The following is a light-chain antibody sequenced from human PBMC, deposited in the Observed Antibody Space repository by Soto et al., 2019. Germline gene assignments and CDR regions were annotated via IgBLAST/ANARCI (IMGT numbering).Light chain of an antibody. CDR1: QNINNY. Sequence: DIQMTQSPSSLSASVGDRVTITCRVTQNINNYLNWYQQKPGKVPKLLIYATSNLQSGVPSRFSGSGSGTDLTLTISILQHEDFATYYCQQTFGPPFTFGPGTKVDI. V-gene: IGKV1-39*01. CDR2: ATS. J-gene: IGKJ3*01. CDR3: QQTFGPPFT.